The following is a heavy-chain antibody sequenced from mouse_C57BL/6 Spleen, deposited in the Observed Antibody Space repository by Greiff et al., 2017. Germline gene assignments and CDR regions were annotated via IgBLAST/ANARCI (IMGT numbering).Heavy chain of an antibody. CDR1: GFNIKNTY. D-gene: IGHD2-4*01. Sequence: VQLQQSVAELVRPGASVKLSCTASGFNIKNTYMHWVKQRPEQGLEWIGRIDPANGNTKYAPKFKGKATITADTSSNTAYMQLSSLTSEDTAIYYGAGPLYDYGYAMDYWGQGTSVTVSS. CDR3: AGPLYDYGYAMDY. CDR2: IDPANGNT. V-gene: IGHV14-3*01. J-gene: IGHJ4*01.